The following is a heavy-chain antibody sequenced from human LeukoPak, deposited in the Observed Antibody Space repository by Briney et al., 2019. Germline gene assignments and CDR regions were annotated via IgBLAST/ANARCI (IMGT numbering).Heavy chain of an antibody. J-gene: IGHJ4*02. V-gene: IGHV3-53*01. CDR1: GFTVSSNY. D-gene: IGHD6-19*01. Sequence: GGSLRLSCVASGFTVSSNYMGWVRQAPGKGLKWVSVIYSGGSTYYADSVKGRFTISRDNSKNTLYLQMNSLRVEDTAVYYCARDYGVAEGYWGQGTLVTVSS. CDR3: ARDYGVAEGY. CDR2: IYSGGST.